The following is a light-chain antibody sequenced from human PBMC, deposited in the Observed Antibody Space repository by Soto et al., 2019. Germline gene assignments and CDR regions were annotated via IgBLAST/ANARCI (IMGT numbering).Light chain of an antibody. Sequence: QSALTQPASVSGSPGQSITISCTGTSSDVGGYNYVSWYQQHPGKAPKVMIYDVSNRPSGVSNRFSGSKSGNTASRTISGLQAEYEADYYCGSYTSSSSYVFGTGTKLTVL. CDR2: DVS. CDR3: GSYTSSSSYV. V-gene: IGLV2-14*03. CDR1: SSDVGGYNY. J-gene: IGLJ1*01.